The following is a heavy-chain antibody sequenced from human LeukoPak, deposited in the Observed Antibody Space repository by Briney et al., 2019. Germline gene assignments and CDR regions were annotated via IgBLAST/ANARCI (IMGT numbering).Heavy chain of an antibody. Sequence: SGPTLVNPTQTLTLTCTFSGFSLSTSGMCVSWIRQPPGKALEWLARIDWDDDKYYSTSLKTRLTISKDTSKNQVVLTMTNMDPVDTATYYCARTPQYHYDSSGAFDIWGQGTMVTVSS. V-gene: IGHV2-70*11. D-gene: IGHD3-22*01. CDR1: GFSLSTSGMC. CDR2: IDWDDDK. J-gene: IGHJ3*02. CDR3: ARTPQYHYDSSGAFDI.